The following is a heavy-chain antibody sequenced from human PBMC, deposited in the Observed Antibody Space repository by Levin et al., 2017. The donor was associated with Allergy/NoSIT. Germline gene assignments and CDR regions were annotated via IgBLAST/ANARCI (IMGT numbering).Heavy chain of an antibody. CDR3: ARSNRQQQLVAGAFDI. CDR2: IYIGGSA. J-gene: IGHJ3*02. D-gene: IGHD6-13*01. CDR1: GFTVSSNF. Sequence: PGGSLRLSCAASGFTVSSNFMSWVRQAPGKGLEWVSFIYIGGSAYYADSVKGRFTISGDNSQNTLYLQMNSLRAEDTAVYYCARSNRQQQLVAGAFDIWGQGTMVTVSS. V-gene: IGHV3-53*01.